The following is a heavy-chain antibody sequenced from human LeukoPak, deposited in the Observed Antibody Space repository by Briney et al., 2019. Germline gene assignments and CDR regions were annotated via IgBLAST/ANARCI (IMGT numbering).Heavy chain of an antibody. Sequence: SETLSLTCAVYGGSFSGYYWSWIRQPPGKGLEWIGEINHSGSTNYNPSLKSRVTISVDTSKNQFSLKLSSVTAADTAVYYCARNYYDSSGFGPDYWGQGTLVTVSS. D-gene: IGHD3-22*01. J-gene: IGHJ4*02. CDR1: GGSFSGYY. V-gene: IGHV4-34*01. CDR2: INHSGST. CDR3: ARNYYDSSGFGPDY.